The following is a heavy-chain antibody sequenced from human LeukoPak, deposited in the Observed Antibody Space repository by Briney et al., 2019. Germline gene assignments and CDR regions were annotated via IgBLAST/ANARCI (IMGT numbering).Heavy chain of an antibody. D-gene: IGHD3-10*01. CDR3: AKALGFMVRGVITYYFDY. CDR2: ISGSGGST. V-gene: IGHV3-23*01. CDR1: GFTFSSYA. J-gene: IGHJ4*02. Sequence: SGGSLRLSCAASGFTFSSYAMSWVRQALGKGLEWVSAISGSGGSTYYADSVKGRFTISRDNSKNTLYLQMNSLRAEDTAVYYCAKALGFMVRGVITYYFDYWGQGTLVTVSS.